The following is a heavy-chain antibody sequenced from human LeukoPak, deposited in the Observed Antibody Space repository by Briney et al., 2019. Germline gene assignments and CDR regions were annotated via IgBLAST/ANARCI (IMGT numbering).Heavy chain of an antibody. V-gene: IGHV4-31*03. CDR3: ARGDDYSNAMGY. Sequence: PSQTLSLTCTVSGGSISSGGYYWSWIRQHPGKGLEWIGYIYYSGSTYYNPSLKSRVTISVDTSKNQFSLKLSSVTVADTAVYYCARGDDYSNAMGYWGQGTLVTVSS. D-gene: IGHD4-4*01. J-gene: IGHJ4*02. CDR2: IYYSGST. CDR1: GGSISSGGYY.